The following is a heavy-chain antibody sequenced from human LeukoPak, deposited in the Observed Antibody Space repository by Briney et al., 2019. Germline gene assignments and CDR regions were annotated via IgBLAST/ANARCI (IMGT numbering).Heavy chain of an antibody. CDR2: ISTRSIFI. Sequence: PGRSLRLSCAASGFTFSSYAMHWVRQAPGKGLEWVSSISTRSIFIYYADSVKGRFTISRDDAKKSVDLQMNSLRVEDTAVYYCARGYSRAAFDIWGQGTMVTVSS. CDR1: GFTFSSYA. D-gene: IGHD2-15*01. V-gene: IGHV3-21*01. J-gene: IGHJ3*02. CDR3: ARGYSRAAFDI.